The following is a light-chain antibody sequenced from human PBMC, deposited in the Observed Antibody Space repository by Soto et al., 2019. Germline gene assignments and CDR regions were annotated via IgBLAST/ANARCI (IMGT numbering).Light chain of an antibody. CDR2: DVS. Sequence: QSALTQPASVSGSPGQSITISCTGTSSDVGAYNLVSWYQQHPGRAPKLFIFDVSDRPSGVSTRFSGSKSGNTASLTISGLQAEDEAFYYCGTWDSSLNAVVFGGGTKLTVL. V-gene: IGLV2-14*03. CDR1: SSDVGAYNL. CDR3: GTWDSSLNAVV. J-gene: IGLJ2*01.